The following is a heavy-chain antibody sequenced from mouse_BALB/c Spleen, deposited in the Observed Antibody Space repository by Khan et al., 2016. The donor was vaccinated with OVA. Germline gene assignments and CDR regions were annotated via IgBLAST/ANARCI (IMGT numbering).Heavy chain of an antibody. CDR2: ISYSGST. V-gene: IGHV3-2*02. Sequence: EVKLEESGPGLVKPSPSLSLTCTVTGYSITSDYAWNWIRQFPGNKLEWMGYISYSGSTNYNPSLKSRISITRDTSKNQFFLQLNSVTTEDTATYYCARDGSRYNYAMDYWGQGTSVTVSS. J-gene: IGHJ4*01. CDR3: ARDGSRYNYAMDY. D-gene: IGHD2-3*01. CDR1: GYSITSDYA.